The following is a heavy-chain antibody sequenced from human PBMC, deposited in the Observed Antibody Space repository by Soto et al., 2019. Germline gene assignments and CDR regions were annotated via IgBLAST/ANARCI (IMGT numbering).Heavy chain of an antibody. CDR1: GFTFSSYA. D-gene: IGHD4-17*01. CDR2: ISGSGGST. Sequence: GGSLRLSCAASGFTFSSYAMSWVRQAPGKGLEWVSAISGSGGSTYYADSVKGRFTISRDNSKNTLYLQMNSLRAEDTAVYYCAKDNNDYGDYLGWFDPWGQGTLVTVSS. V-gene: IGHV3-23*01. J-gene: IGHJ5*02. CDR3: AKDNNDYGDYLGWFDP.